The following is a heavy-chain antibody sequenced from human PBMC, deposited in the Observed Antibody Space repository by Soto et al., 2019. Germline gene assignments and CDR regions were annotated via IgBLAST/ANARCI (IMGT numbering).Heavy chain of an antibody. CDR1: GFTFNNAW. CDR2: IKSKTDGGTI. V-gene: IGHV3-15*07. D-gene: IGHD2-15*01. CDR3: TQDDCSGGSCYHVFVF. Sequence: GGSLRLSCAASGFTFNNAWMHWVRQAPGKGLEWVGRIKSKTDGGTIDYAAPVKGRFSISRDDSENTLYLQMNSLKTEDKAVYFFTQDDCSGGSCYHVFVFWGQGTVVTGSS. J-gene: IGHJ3*01.